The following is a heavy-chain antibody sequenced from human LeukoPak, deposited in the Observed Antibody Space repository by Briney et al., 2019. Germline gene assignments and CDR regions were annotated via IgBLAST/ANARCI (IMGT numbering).Heavy chain of an antibody. J-gene: IGHJ5*02. Sequence: GGSLRLSCVASGFIFSSYGMHWVRQAPGKGLEWVAVISYDGSNKDYADSVKGRFTISRDNSKNTLYLQMNSLRPEDTAVYYCARVQYYYESSGVDLWGQGTLVTVS. CDR3: ARVQYYYESSGVDL. CDR2: ISYDGSNK. CDR1: GFIFSSYG. D-gene: IGHD3-22*01. V-gene: IGHV3-30*03.